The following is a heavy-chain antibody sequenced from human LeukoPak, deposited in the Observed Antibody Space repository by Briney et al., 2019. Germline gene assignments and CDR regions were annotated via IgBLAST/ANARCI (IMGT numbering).Heavy chain of an antibody. CDR3: VRDSS. CDR1: GFTFSNAW. V-gene: IGHV3-66*01. CDR2: IYAAGGT. Sequence: GGSLRLSCAASGFTFSNAWMSWVRQAPGKGLEWVSAIYAAGGTYYADSVKGRFTLSRDISKNMLYLQLNSLRAEDTAVYYCVRDSSWGQGALVTVSS. J-gene: IGHJ4*02.